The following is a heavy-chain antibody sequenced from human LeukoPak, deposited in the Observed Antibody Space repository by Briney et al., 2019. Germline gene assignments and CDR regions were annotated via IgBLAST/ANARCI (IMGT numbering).Heavy chain of an antibody. Sequence: ASVKVSCKASGYIFTSYGIRWVRQAPGQGLEWMGWISAYNGNTNYAQKLQGRVTMTTDTSTSTAYMELRSLRSDDTAVYYCARDFTLSGYHDAFDIWGQGTMVTVSS. CDR1: GYIFTSYG. D-gene: IGHD3-22*01. CDR2: ISAYNGNT. V-gene: IGHV1-18*01. J-gene: IGHJ3*02. CDR3: ARDFTLSGYHDAFDI.